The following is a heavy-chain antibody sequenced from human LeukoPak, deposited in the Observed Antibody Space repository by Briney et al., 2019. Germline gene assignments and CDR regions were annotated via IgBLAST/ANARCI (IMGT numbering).Heavy chain of an antibody. D-gene: IGHD6-6*01. CDR2: IIPIFGTA. CDR1: GVTFSSYA. V-gene: IGHV1-69*05. J-gene: IGHJ4*02. Sequence: SVKVSCKASGVTFSSYAISWVRQAPGQGLEWMGGIIPIFGTANYAQKFQGRVTITTDESTSTAYMELSSLRSEDTAVYYCARTLEYSSSTFDYWGQGTLVTVSS. CDR3: ARTLEYSSSTFDY.